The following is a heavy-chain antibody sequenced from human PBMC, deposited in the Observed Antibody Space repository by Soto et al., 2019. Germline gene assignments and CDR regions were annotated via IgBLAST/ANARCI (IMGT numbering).Heavy chain of an antibody. V-gene: IGHV3-30*18. CDR1: VFTFSSYG. CDR2: ISYDGSNK. CDR3: AKQTGYSRGWYSVVDYYLDD. J-gene: IGHJ4*02. Sequence: GWSLRLSCASSVFTFSSYGMHWVRQAPGKGLEWVAVISYDGSNKYYADSVKGRFTISRDNAKNTLYLQMNSLRAEDTAVYYCAKQTGYSRGWYSVVDYYLDDWGKGPLVTDSS. D-gene: IGHD6-19*01.